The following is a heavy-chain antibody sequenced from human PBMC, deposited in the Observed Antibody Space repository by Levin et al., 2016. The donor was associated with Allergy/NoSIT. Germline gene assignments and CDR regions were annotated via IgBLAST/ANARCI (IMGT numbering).Heavy chain of an antibody. V-gene: IGHV4-59*13. Sequence: SETLSLTCSVSNGSMTDYHWTWIRQPPGKGLEWIGYIYYKGATNYSPSLKSRVTISIDTSENQFSLILKSVTAADTAVYYCARNLYCGGDCYSPACDSWGQGILVTVSS. J-gene: IGHJ4*02. CDR3: ARNLYCGGDCYSPACDS. CDR1: NGSMTDYH. CDR2: IYYKGAT. D-gene: IGHD2-21*01.